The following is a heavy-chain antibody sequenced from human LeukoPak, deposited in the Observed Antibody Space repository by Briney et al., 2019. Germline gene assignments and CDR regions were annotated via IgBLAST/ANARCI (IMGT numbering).Heavy chain of an antibody. D-gene: IGHD5-18*01. V-gene: IGHV3-53*01. Sequence: GGSLRLSCAASGFTFSTCAMSWVRQAPGKGLEWVSVIYSGGSTYYADSVKGRFTISRDNSKNTLYLQMNSLRAEDTAVYYCAGEYVDTAMVTHWGQGTLVTVSS. J-gene: IGHJ4*02. CDR2: IYSGGST. CDR3: AGEYVDTAMVTH. CDR1: GFTFSTCA.